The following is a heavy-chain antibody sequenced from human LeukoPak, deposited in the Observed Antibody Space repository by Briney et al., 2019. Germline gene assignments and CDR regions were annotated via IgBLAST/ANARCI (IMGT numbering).Heavy chain of an antibody. V-gene: IGHV3-30*02. CDR2: IRYDGSNK. Sequence: GGSLRLSCAASGFTFSSYGMHWVRQAPGKGLEWVAFIRYDGSNKYYADSVKGRFTISRDNSKNTLYLQMNSLRAEDTAVYYCAKDDARGATNSFYYMDVWGKGTTVTVSS. CDR3: AKDDARGATNSFYYMDV. J-gene: IGHJ6*03. CDR1: GFTFSSYG. D-gene: IGHD1-26*01.